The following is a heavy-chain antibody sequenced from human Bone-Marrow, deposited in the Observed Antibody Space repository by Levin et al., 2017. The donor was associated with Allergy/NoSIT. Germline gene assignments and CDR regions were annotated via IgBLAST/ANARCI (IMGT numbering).Heavy chain of an antibody. CDR2: TSYVGSDE. CDR3: ATGSFDN. V-gene: IGHV3-30*03. CDR1: GFTFSSYG. D-gene: IGHD6-25*01. J-gene: IGHJ4*02. Sequence: PGGSLRLSCAASGFTFSSYGMHWVRQAPGKGLEWVAVTSYVGSDEYYADSVKGRFTISRDNSKNTLYLQMNSLRPEDTALYYCATGSFDNWGQGTLVTVSS.